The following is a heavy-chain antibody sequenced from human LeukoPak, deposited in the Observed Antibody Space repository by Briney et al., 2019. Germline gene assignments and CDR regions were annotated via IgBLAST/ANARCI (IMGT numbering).Heavy chain of an antibody. J-gene: IGHJ6*02. CDR1: GDSVSSNSAA. CDR2: TYYRSKWYN. Sequence: SQTLPLTCAISGDSVSSNSAAWNWIRQSPSRGLEWLGRTYYRSKWYNDYAVSVKSRITINPDTSKNQFSLQLNSVTPEDTAVYYCARDLGEVDTAMNYYYGMDVWGQGTTVTVSS. V-gene: IGHV6-1*01. CDR3: ARDLGEVDTAMNYYYGMDV. D-gene: IGHD5-18*01.